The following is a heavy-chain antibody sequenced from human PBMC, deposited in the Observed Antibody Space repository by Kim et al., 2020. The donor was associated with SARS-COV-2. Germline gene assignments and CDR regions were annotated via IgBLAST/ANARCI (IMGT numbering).Heavy chain of an antibody. CDR3: ASLYYYDSSGYPYGMDV. J-gene: IGHJ6*02. CDR1: GGTFSSYA. V-gene: IGHV1-69*13. CDR2: IIPIFGTA. D-gene: IGHD3-22*01. Sequence: SVKVSCKASGGTFSSYAISWVRQAPGQGLEWMGGIIPIFGTANYAQKFQGRVTITADESTSTAYMELSSLRSEDTAVYYCASLYYYDSSGYPYGMDVWGQGTTVTVSS.